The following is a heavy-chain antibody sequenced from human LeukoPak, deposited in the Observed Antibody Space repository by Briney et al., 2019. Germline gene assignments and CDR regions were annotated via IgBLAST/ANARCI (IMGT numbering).Heavy chain of an antibody. D-gene: IGHD6-19*01. Sequence: GGSVTLPCAVSGLNYKIFAVRCLRQPRGERLEWLADNSGEEDSTHYADSVRGHFVISTDNSKNTSFLHMNSLRAEDTDVYYCTIDLMAGFSSGWHFGYWGQGTLVTVSS. CDR1: GLNYKIFA. CDR2: NSGEEDST. CDR3: TIDLMAGFSSGWHFGY. V-gene: IGHV3-23*01. J-gene: IGHJ4*02.